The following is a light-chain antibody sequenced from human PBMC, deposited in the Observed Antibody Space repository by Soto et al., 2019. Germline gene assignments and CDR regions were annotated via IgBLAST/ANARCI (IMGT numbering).Light chain of an antibody. J-gene: IGKJ4*01. Sequence: EIVLTQSPATLSLSLGERATLSCRASQGISSYLDWYQQKPGQAPRLLIYDASTWATDIQARFSGSGSGTDFTLTISSLVPEDYAVYYCKQSSKWPQLTFGGGTKVEIK. CDR3: KQSSKWPQLT. V-gene: IGKV3-11*01. CDR1: QGISSY. CDR2: DAS.